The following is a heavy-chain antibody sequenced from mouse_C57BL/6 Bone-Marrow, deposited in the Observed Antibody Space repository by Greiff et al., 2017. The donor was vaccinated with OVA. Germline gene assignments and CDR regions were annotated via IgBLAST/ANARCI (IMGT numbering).Heavy chain of an antibody. CDR1: GYTFTSYG. V-gene: IGHV1-81*01. CDR2: IYPRSGNT. Sequence: SGAELARPGASVKLSCKASGYTFTSYGISWVKQRTGQGLEWIGEIYPRSGNTYYNEKFKGKATLTADKSSSTAYMELRSLTSEDSAVYFCARWGYYGSSIDYWGQGTTLTVSS. D-gene: IGHD1-1*01. CDR3: ARWGYYGSSIDY. J-gene: IGHJ2*01.